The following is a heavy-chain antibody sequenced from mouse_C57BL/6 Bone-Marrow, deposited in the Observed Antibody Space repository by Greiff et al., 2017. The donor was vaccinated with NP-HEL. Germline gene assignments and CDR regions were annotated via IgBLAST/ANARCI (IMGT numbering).Heavy chain of an antibody. CDR3: AREDYYGSSSLMDY. J-gene: IGHJ4*01. D-gene: IGHD1-1*01. Sequence: QVQLQQSGPELVKPGASVKISCKASGYAFSSSWMNWVKQRPGKGLEWIGRIYPGDGDTNYNGKFKGKATLTAGKSSSTAYMQLSSLTSEDSAVYFCAREDYYGSSSLMDYWGQGTSVTVSS. V-gene: IGHV1-82*01. CDR2: IYPGDGDT. CDR1: GYAFSSSW.